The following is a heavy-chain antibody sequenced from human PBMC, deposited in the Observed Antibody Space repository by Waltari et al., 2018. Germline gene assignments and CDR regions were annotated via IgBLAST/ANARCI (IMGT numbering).Heavy chain of an antibody. J-gene: IGHJ4*02. CDR1: GGTFSSYA. V-gene: IGHV1-69*01. CDR2: IIPIFGTA. Sequence: QVQLVQSGAEVKKPGSSVKVSCKASGGTFSSYAISWVRQAPGQGLEWMGGIIPIFGTANYAQKFQGRVTITADESTSTAYMELSSLRSEDTAVYYCARATMSSSSSWVGYYFDYWGQGTLVIVSS. D-gene: IGHD6-13*01. CDR3: ARATMSSSSSWVGYYFDY.